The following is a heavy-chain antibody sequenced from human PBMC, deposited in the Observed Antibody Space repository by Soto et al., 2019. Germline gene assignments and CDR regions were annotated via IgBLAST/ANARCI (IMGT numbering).Heavy chain of an antibody. J-gene: IGHJ5*02. D-gene: IGHD3-22*01. CDR2: IYYSGST. Sequence: QVQLQESGPGLVKPSQTLSLTCTVSGGSISSGNNYWSWIRQHPGKGLEWSGYIYYSGSTYYNPSPKSRVTRSVDKSKNQFSLKLSSVTAADTAVYYCARTSYDSSGTAADPWGQGTLVTVSS. V-gene: IGHV4-31*03. CDR1: GGSISSGNNY. CDR3: ARTSYDSSGTAADP.